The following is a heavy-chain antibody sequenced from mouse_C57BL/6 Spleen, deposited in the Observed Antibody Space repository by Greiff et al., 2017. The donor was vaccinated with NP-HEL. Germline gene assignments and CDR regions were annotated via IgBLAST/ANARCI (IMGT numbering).Heavy chain of an antibody. D-gene: IGHD2-3*01. Sequence: EVQLQQSGPVLVKPGASVKMSCKASGYTFTDYYMNWVKQSHGKSLEWIGVINPYNGGTSYNQKFKGKATLTVDKSSSTAYMELNSLTSEDSAVYYCARSREMGWLLQDYFDYWGQGTTLTVSS. V-gene: IGHV1-19*01. J-gene: IGHJ2*01. CDR3: ARSREMGWLLQDYFDY. CDR2: INPYNGGT. CDR1: GYTFTDYY.